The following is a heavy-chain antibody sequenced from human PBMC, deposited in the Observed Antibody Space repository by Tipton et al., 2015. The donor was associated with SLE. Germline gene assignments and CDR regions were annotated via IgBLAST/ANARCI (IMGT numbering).Heavy chain of an antibody. D-gene: IGHD6-19*01. CDR3: ARAWYSSGWGYVFDI. J-gene: IGHJ3*02. V-gene: IGHV1-18*01. CDR1: GYTFTSYG. CDR2: ISAYNG. Sequence: QSGAEVKKPGASVKVSCKASGYTFTSYGISWVRQAPGQGLEWMEWISAYNGNYAQKLQGRVTMTTDTSTSTAYMELRSLRSEDTAVYYCARAWYSSGWGYVFDIWGQGTMVTVSS.